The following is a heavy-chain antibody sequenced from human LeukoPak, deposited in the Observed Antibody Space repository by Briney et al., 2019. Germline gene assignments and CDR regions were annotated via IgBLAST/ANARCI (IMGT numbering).Heavy chain of an antibody. CDR3: ARQDYGSGTYYYYMDV. J-gene: IGHJ6*03. Sequence: SETLSLTCAVYGGSFSGYYWSWIRQPPGKGLEWIGEINHSGSTNYNPSLKSRVTISVDTSKNQFSLKLSSVTAADTAVYYCARQDYGSGTYYYYMDVWGKGTTVTISS. CDR2: INHSGST. CDR1: GGSFSGYY. D-gene: IGHD3-10*01. V-gene: IGHV4-34*01.